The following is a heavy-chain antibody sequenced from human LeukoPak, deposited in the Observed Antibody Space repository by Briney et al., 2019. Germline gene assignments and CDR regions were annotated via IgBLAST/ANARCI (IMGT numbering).Heavy chain of an antibody. D-gene: IGHD3-3*01. J-gene: IGHJ4*02. CDR3: ARATVSYDFWNPQHFFDH. V-gene: IGHV3-7*01. CDR1: GFTFSSYA. CDR2: IKQDGSEK. Sequence: PGGSLRLSCAASGFTFSSYAMSWVRQAPGKGLEWVANIKQDGSEKYYVDSVKGRFTSSRDNAKNSLDLQMNSLRAEDTAMYFCARATVSYDFWNPQHFFDHWGRGTLVTVSS.